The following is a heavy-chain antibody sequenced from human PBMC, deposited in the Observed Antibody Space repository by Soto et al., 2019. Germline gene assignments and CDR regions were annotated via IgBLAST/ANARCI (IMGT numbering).Heavy chain of an antibody. D-gene: IGHD5-18*01. J-gene: IGHJ4*02. CDR1: GFTFSSYA. Sequence: GGSLRLSCAASGFTFSSYAMSWVRQAPGKGLEWVSAISGSGISTYYADSVKGRFTISRDNSKNTVYLQMNSLRAEDTAVYYCAKSGGYNYGYQETDYWGQGTLVPVSP. V-gene: IGHV3-23*01. CDR3: AKSGGYNYGYQETDY. CDR2: ISGSGIST.